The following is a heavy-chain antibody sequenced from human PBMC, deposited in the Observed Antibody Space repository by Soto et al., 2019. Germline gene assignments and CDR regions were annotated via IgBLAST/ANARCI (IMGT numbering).Heavy chain of an antibody. D-gene: IGHD3-10*01. Sequence: EVQLVESGGGLVQPGGSLRLSCAASGFTVSSNHMSWVRQAPGKGLEWVSVIYSGGSTYYTDAVKGRFPISRDNSKNTLYLQINSLRAEDTAVYYCARDGVTVVRRLITPFAYWGQGTLVTVSS. CDR3: ARDGVTVVRRLITPFAY. J-gene: IGHJ4*02. V-gene: IGHV3-66*01. CDR2: IYSGGST. CDR1: GFTVSSNH.